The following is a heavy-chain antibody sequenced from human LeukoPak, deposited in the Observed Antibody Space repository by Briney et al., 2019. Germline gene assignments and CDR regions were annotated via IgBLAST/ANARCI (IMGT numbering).Heavy chain of an antibody. D-gene: IGHD3-3*01. V-gene: IGHV1-2*02. CDR3: ARDMYYDFWSGYYPGHGLDV. Sequence: ASVKVSCKASGYTFTGYYMHWVRQAPGQGLEWMGWINPNSGGTNYAQKFQGRVTMTRDTSISTAYMELSRLRSDDTAVYYCARDMYYDFWSGYYPGHGLDVWGQGTTVTVSS. J-gene: IGHJ6*02. CDR2: INPNSGGT. CDR1: GYTFTGYY.